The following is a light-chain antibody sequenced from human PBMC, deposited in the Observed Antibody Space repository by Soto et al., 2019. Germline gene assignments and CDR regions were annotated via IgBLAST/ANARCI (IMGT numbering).Light chain of an antibody. Sequence: QSALTQPASVSGSPGQSITISCTGTSSDVGSYNLVSWYQQHPGKAPKLMIYEVSKRPSGVSNRFSGSKSGNTASLTISGLQAEDEADYYCCSYAGSHWVFGGGTKLTV. CDR2: EVS. CDR3: CSYAGSHWV. J-gene: IGLJ2*01. CDR1: SSDVGSYNL. V-gene: IGLV2-23*02.